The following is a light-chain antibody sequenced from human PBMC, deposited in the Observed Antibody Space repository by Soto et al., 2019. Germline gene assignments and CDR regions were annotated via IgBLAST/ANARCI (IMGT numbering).Light chain of an antibody. Sequence: EIVLTQSPGTLSLSPGERATLSCRASQSFSSNYLAWYQQKPGQAPRILIYGATTRATGIPDRFSGSESGTDFTLTISRLEPEDSAVYYCQQYSSVWTFGQGPKV. CDR1: QSFSSNY. CDR3: QQYSSVWT. V-gene: IGKV3-20*01. J-gene: IGKJ1*01. CDR2: GAT.